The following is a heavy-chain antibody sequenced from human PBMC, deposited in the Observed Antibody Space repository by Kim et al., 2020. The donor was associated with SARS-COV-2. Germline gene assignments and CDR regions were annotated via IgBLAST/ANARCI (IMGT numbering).Heavy chain of an antibody. CDR2: IYYSGST. V-gene: IGHV4-39*01. Sequence: SETLSLTCTVSGGSISSSSYYWGWIRQPPGKGLEWIGSIYYSGSTYYNPSLKSRVTISVDTSKNQFSLKLSSVTAADTAVYYCASPLSEGSGWNYYYGMDVWGQGTTVTVSS. D-gene: IGHD6-19*01. CDR1: GGSISSSSYY. J-gene: IGHJ6*02. CDR3: ASPLSEGSGWNYYYGMDV.